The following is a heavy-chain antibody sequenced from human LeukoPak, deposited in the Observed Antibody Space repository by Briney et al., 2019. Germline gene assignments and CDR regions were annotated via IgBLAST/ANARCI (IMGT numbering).Heavy chain of an antibody. J-gene: IGHJ4*02. Sequence: SETLSLTCTVSGGSISGYYWSWIRQPPGKGLEYIGYIYYSGSTNYSPSLQSRVTISVDTSKHQFSLKLSSVTAADTAVYYCARLDTIFGVAKGFDYWGQGTLVTVSS. V-gene: IGHV4-59*01. D-gene: IGHD3-3*01. CDR1: GGSISGYY. CDR2: IYYSGST. CDR3: ARLDTIFGVAKGFDY.